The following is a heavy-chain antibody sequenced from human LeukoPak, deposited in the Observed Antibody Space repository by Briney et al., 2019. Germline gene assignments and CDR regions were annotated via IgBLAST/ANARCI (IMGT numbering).Heavy chain of an antibody. Sequence: SETLSLTCSVSGYSISSAYYWGWIRQPPGKGLEWIGTMYHSGSTNYNPSLKSRVTISVDTSKNQFSLKLTSVTAADTALYYCARLDYDSSVYHPYNWFDPWGQGILVTVSS. D-gene: IGHD3-22*01. J-gene: IGHJ5*02. V-gene: IGHV4-38-2*02. CDR2: MYHSGST. CDR3: ARLDYDSSVYHPYNWFDP. CDR1: GYSISSAYY.